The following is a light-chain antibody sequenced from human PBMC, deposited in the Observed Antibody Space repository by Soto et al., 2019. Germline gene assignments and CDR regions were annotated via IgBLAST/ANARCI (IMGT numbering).Light chain of an antibody. CDR3: QQCDNDPRT. V-gene: IGKV1-33*01. CDR2: EAY. Sequence: DIQMTQSPSSLFASVGDXVTITXQASQDISIFVNGDQQKPGKAPKXXIYEAYNLETGGPSMFSGSGAGTDFSFTISSLQPEDIATYYCQQCDNDPRTFGQGTKVEIK. J-gene: IGKJ1*01. CDR1: QDISIF.